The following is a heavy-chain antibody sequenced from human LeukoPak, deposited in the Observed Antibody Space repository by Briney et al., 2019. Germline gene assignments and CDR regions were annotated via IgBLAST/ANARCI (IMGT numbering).Heavy chain of an antibody. D-gene: IGHD2-2*01. CDR3: ARGLPAASSDP. V-gene: IGHV4-59*01. CDR2: IYYSGST. CDR1: GGSISSYY. J-gene: IGHJ5*02. Sequence: SETLSLTCTVSGGSISSYYWSWIRQPPGKGLEWIGYIYYSGSTNYNPSLKSRVTISVDTSKNQFSLKLSSVTAADTAVYYCARGLPAASSDPWDQGTLATVS.